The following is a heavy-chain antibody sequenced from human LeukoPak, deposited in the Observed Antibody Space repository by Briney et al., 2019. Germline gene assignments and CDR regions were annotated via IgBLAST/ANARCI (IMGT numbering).Heavy chain of an antibody. CDR2: IIPIFGTA. V-gene: IGHV1-69*05. D-gene: IGHD5-18*01. J-gene: IGHJ4*02. Sequence: ASVKVSSKASGGTFSSYAISWVRQAPGQGLEWMGRIIPIFGTANYAQKFQGRVTITTDESTSTAYMELSSLRSEDTAVYYCASGYSYGFDYWRQGTLVTVSS. CDR1: GGTFSSYA. CDR3: ASGYSYGFDY.